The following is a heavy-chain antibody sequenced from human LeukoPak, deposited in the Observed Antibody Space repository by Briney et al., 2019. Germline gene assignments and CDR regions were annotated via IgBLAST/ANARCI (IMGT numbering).Heavy chain of an antibody. CDR2: IYPGDSDT. CDR3: ASRPLLSSAAAESPGAFDI. D-gene: IGHD6-13*01. V-gene: IGHV5-51*01. Sequence: GESLKISCKGSGYSFTSYWIGWVRQMPGKGLEWMGIIYPGDSDTRYSPSFQGQVTISADKSISTVYLQWSSLKASDTAMYYCASRPLLSSAAAESPGAFDIWGQGTMVTVSS. J-gene: IGHJ3*02. CDR1: GYSFTSYW.